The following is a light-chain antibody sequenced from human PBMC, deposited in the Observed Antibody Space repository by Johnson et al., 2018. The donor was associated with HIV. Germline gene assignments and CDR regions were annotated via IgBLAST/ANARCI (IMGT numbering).Light chain of an antibody. CDR3: GTWDSSLSAYV. V-gene: IGLV1-51*01. J-gene: IGLJ1*01. CDR1: SSNIGNNY. Sequence: QSVLTQPPSVSAAPGQKVTISCSGSSSNIGNNYVSWYQQLPGTAPKVLIYDNNKRPSGIPDRFSGSKSGTSATLGITGLQTGDEADYYCGTWDSSLSAYVFGTVTKVTV. CDR2: DNN.